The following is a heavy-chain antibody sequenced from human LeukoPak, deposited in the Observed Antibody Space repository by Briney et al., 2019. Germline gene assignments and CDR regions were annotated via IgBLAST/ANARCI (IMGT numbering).Heavy chain of an antibody. V-gene: IGHV1-8*01. CDR2: MNPNSGNT. D-gene: IGHD3-3*01. J-gene: IGHJ4*02. CDR1: GYTFTSYD. CDR3: ASGSLRPLGY. Sequence: ASVKVSCKASGYTFTSYDINWVRQATGQGLEWMGWMNPNSGNTGYAQEFQGRVTMTRNTSISTAYMELSSLRSEDTAVYYCASGSLRPLGYWGQGTLVTVSS.